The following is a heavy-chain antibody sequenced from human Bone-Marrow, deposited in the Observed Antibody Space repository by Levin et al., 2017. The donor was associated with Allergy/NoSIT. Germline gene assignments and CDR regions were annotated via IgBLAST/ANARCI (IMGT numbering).Heavy chain of an antibody. CDR1: GGSISSSNW. J-gene: IGHJ4*02. CDR2: IYHSGST. D-gene: IGHD3-9*01. V-gene: IGHV4-4*02. CDR3: ARGRGGLRYFDWLPYYFDY. Sequence: PSETLSLTCAVSGGSISSSNWWSWVRQPPGKGLEWIGEIYHSGSTNYNPSLKSRVTISVDKSKNQFSLKLSSVTAADTAVYYCARGRGGLRYFDWLPYYFDYWGQGTLVTVSS.